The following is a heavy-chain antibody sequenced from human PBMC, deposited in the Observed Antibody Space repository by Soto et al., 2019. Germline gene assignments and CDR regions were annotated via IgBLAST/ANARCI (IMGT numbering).Heavy chain of an antibody. CDR2: IWYDGSNK. CDR3: ARGTSINSSYDTPPPSYMDV. V-gene: IGHV3-33*01. J-gene: IGHJ6*03. D-gene: IGHD5-12*01. CDR1: GFTFSSYG. Sequence: QVQLVESGGGVVQPGRSLRLSCAASGFTFSSYGMHWVRQAPGKGLEWVAVIWYDGSNKYYADSVKGRFTISRDNSKNTLYLQMNSLRAEDTAVYYCARGTSINSSYDTPPPSYMDVWGKGTTVTVSS.